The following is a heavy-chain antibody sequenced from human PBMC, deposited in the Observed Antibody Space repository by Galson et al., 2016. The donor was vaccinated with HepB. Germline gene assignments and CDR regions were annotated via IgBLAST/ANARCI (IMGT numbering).Heavy chain of an antibody. Sequence: SLRLSCAASGLTFSSYGMHWVRQAPGKGLEWVAVIWYAGSYKFYGDAVQGRFTIHRDNSKNTLYLQMDSLRAEDTAVYYCERDQRAFEISAFDMWGQGTMVTVAS. V-gene: IGHV3-33*01. D-gene: IGHD3-3*02. CDR3: ERDQRAFEISAFDM. CDR1: GLTFSSYG. J-gene: IGHJ3*02. CDR2: IWYAGSYK.